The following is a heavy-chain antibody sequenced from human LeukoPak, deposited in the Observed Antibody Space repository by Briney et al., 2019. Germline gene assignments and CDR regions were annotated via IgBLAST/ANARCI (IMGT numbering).Heavy chain of an antibody. Sequence: GGSLRLSCAASGFTFSSSWMSWVRQAPGKGLEWVSYISSSGSTIYYADSVKGRFTISRDNAKNSLYLQMNSLRAEDTAVYYCARPIAAAGLDAFDIWGQGTMVTVSS. CDR3: ARPIAAAGLDAFDI. V-gene: IGHV3-48*04. J-gene: IGHJ3*02. CDR2: ISSSGSTI. D-gene: IGHD6-13*01. CDR1: GFTFSSSW.